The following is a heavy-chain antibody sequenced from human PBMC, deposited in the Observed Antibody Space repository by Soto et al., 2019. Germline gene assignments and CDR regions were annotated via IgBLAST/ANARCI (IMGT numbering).Heavy chain of an antibody. J-gene: IGHJ4*02. CDR2: ISYDGSNK. CDR3: ANLRYFDWLSKVDY. CDR1: GFTFSSYA. V-gene: IGHV3-30-3*02. D-gene: IGHD3-9*01. Sequence: SCKASGFTFSSYAMHWVRQAPGKGLEWVAVISYDGSNKYYADSVKGRFTISRDNSKNTLYLQMNSLRAEDTAVYYCANLRYFDWLSKVDYWGQGTLVTVSS.